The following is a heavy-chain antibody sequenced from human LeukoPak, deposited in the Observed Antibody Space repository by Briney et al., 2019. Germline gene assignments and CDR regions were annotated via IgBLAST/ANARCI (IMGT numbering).Heavy chain of an antibody. V-gene: IGHV4-30-4*01. J-gene: IGHJ4*02. Sequence: SETLSLTCTVPGGSISSGDYYWSWIRQPPGKGLEWIGYIYYSGSTYYNPSLKSRVTISVDTSKNQFSLKLSSVTAADTAVYYCARDLRLGYYDSSGYFDYWGQGTLVTVSS. CDR2: IYYSGST. D-gene: IGHD3-22*01. CDR3: ARDLRLGYYDSSGYFDY. CDR1: GGSISSGDYY.